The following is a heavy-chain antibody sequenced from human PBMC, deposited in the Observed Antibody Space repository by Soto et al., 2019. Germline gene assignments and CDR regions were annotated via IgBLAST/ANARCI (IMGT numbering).Heavy chain of an antibody. CDR2: ISCYNGKT. D-gene: IGHD3-3*01. J-gene: IGHJ6*02. Sequence: QVQVVQSGDEVKETGASVRVSCKTSGYSFTAYGISWVRQAPGQGLEWMGWISCYNGKTKYAQKVQGRVTMTTDTTTSRADMEVRSLRPDDTAIYYCARDAPPPELRFLEWHNYDYNGMDVWGQGTTVTVSS. CDR3: ARDAPPPELRFLEWHNYDYNGMDV. V-gene: IGHV1-18*01. CDR1: GYSFTAYG.